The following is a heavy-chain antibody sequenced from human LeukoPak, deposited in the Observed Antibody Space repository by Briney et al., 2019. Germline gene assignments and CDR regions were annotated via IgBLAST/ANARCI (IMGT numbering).Heavy chain of an antibody. CDR3: ARVESSGWSEGGWFDP. Sequence: GGSLRLSCAASGLTFSDYYMSWIRQAPGKGLEWVSYISSSGGTIYYADSVKGRFTMSRDNAKNSLYLQMNSLRAEDTAVYYCARVESSGWSEGGWFDPWGQGTLVTVSS. V-gene: IGHV3-11*01. J-gene: IGHJ5*02. CDR1: GLTFSDYY. D-gene: IGHD6-19*01. CDR2: ISSSGGTI.